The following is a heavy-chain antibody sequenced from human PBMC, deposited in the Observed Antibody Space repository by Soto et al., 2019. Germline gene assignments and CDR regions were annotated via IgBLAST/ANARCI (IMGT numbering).Heavy chain of an antibody. CDR1: GFTFSSYG. V-gene: IGHV3-33*01. Sequence: GGSLRLSCAASGFTFSSYGMHWVRQAPGKGLEWVAVIWYDGSNKYYADSVKGRFTISRDNSKNTLYLQMNSLRAEDTAVYYCAREDTYYYYYGMDVWGQGTTVTVSS. CDR3: AREDTYYYYYGMDV. J-gene: IGHJ6*02. CDR2: IWYDGSNK.